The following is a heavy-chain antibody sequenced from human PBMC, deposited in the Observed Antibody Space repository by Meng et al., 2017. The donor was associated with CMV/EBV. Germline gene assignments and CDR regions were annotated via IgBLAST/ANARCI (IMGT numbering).Heavy chain of an antibody. CDR1: GFTFSSYA. CDR3: AKDPYSNYARPY. Sequence: GGSLRLSCAASGFTFSSYAMSWVRQAPGKGLEWVSAISGSGGSTYYADSVKGRFTISRDNSKNTPYLQMNSLRAEDTAVYYCAKDPYSNYARPYWGQGTLVTVSS. D-gene: IGHD4-11*01. CDR2: ISGSGGST. V-gene: IGHV3-23*01. J-gene: IGHJ4*02.